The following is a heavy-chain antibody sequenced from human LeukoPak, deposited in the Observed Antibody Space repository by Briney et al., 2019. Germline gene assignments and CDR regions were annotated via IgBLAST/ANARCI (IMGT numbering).Heavy chain of an antibody. Sequence: HSQTLSLTCAISGXSVSSNSSAWNWIRQSPSRGLEWLGRTYYRSKWYNDYAVSVKSRITINPDTSKNQFSLQLNSVTPEDTAVYYCARAEGDYVSFDYWGQGTLVTVSS. CDR1: GXSVSSNSSA. J-gene: IGHJ4*02. V-gene: IGHV6-1*01. CDR2: TYYRSKWYN. D-gene: IGHD4-17*01. CDR3: ARAEGDYVSFDY.